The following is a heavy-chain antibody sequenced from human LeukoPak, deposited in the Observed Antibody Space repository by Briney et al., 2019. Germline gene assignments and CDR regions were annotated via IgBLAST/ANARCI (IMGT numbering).Heavy chain of an antibody. Sequence: PSETLSLTCTVSGGSIRSSYYYWGWIRQPPGKGLEWIGSIYDSGSTYYNPSLKSRVTISVDTSKNQFSLKLNSVTAADTAVYYCARHKYYFDYWGQGTLVTVSS. CDR1: GGSIRSSYYY. CDR2: IYDSGST. CDR3: ARHKYYFDY. J-gene: IGHJ4*02. V-gene: IGHV4-39*01.